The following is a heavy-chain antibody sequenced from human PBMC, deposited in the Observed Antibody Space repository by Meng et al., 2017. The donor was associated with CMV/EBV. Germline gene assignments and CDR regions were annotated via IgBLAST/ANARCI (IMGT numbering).Heavy chain of an antibody. J-gene: IGHJ4*02. D-gene: IGHD1-14*01. CDR2: IYYSGST. V-gene: IGHV4-30-4*08. Sequence: QVPLQRSRPRLVNPSQTLPLTSLVSRGSIISGYYYWGWIRQPPGKGLEWIGYIYYSGSTYYNPSLKSRVTISVDTSKNQFSLKLSSVTAADTAVYYCARVTSRVAGAFDYWGQGTLVTVSS. CDR1: RGSIISGYYY. CDR3: ARVTSRVAGAFDY.